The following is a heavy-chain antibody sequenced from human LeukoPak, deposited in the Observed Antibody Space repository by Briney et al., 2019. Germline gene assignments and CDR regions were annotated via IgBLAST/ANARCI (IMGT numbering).Heavy chain of an antibody. D-gene: IGHD6-19*01. Sequence: SLKVSCKASGGTFSSYTISWVRQAPGQGLDWMGRIIPILGIANYAQKFQGRVTITADKSTSTAYMELSSLRSEDTAVYYCATRYSSGWYYFDYWGQGTLVTVSS. CDR2: IIPILGIA. V-gene: IGHV1-69*02. CDR3: ATRYSSGWYYFDY. CDR1: GGTFSSYT. J-gene: IGHJ4*02.